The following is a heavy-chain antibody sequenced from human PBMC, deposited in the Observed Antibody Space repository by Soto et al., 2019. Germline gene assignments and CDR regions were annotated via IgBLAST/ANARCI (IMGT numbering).Heavy chain of an antibody. CDR3: ARHYSSGSRNWFDP. V-gene: IGHV4-39*01. Sequence: PSETLSLTCSVSGGSINSSSYFWCWVRQPPGKGLEWIGSIYYSWSTYYNPSLRSQVTISVDTSKNQFSLKLSSVTAADTAVFYCARHYSSGSRNWFDPWGQGTLVTVSS. J-gene: IGHJ5*02. CDR2: IYYSWST. CDR1: GGSINSSSYF. D-gene: IGHD6-19*01.